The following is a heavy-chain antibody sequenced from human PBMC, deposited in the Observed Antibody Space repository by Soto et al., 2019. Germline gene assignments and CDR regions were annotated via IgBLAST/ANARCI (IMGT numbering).Heavy chain of an antibody. CDR2: IYYSGST. CDR3: AVSRDGYSMDV. D-gene: IGHD2-2*01. CDR1: GGSISSGGYY. J-gene: IGHJ6*02. Sequence: QVQLQESGPGLVKPSQTLSLTCTVSGGSISSGGYYWSWIRQHPGKGLEWIGYIYYSGSTYYNPSLKSRVTITVDTSKDQFSLKLSSVTAADTAVYYCAVSRDGYSMDVWGQGTTVTVSS. V-gene: IGHV4-31*03.